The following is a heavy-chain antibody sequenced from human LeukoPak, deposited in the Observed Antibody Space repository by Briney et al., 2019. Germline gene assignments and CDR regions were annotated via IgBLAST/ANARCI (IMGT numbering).Heavy chain of an antibody. J-gene: IGHJ6*02. CDR3: ARDKTAANYYYGMDV. D-gene: IGHD6-13*01. V-gene: IGHV3-30-3*01. CDR1: GFTVSSNY. CDR2: ISYDGSNK. Sequence: GGSLRLSCAASGFTVSSNYMSWVRQAPGKGLEWVAVISYDGSNKYYADSVKGRFTISRDNSKNTLYLQMNSLRAEDTAVYYCARDKTAANYYYGMDVGGQGTTVTVSS.